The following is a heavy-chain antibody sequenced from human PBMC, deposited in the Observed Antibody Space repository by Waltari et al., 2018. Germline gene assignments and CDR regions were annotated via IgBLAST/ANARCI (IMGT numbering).Heavy chain of an antibody. Sequence: QVQLQQWGAGQLQPSETLSLTCAVSGVPFSGSYWGWCRQPRGKGLEWIGEINHNGNINRNPSLRSRLTMLIDTSKSQFALKLNSVTAADTGVYYCVRLEDCTGPGGNCYSADSFAMDVWGQGTMVTVSS. CDR1: GVPFSGSY. CDR2: INHNGNI. J-gene: IGHJ6*02. D-gene: IGHD2-15*01. CDR3: VRLEDCTGPGGNCYSADSFAMDV. V-gene: IGHV4-34*02.